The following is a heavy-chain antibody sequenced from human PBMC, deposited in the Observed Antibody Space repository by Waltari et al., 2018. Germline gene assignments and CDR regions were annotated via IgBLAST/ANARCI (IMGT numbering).Heavy chain of an antibody. CDR1: GFSFINYA. CDR2: INQDGSRK. CDR3: AREALYDFWSGYPDY. D-gene: IGHD3-3*01. Sequence: EVQLVESGGGLVQPGGSLRLSCATSGFSFINYAMNWVRQAPGKGLEWVAYINQDGSRKYYVDSVKGRFPIARDNAKNSLYLQMSSLRAEDTAVYYCAREALYDFWSGYPDYWGQGTLVTVSS. V-gene: IGHV3-7*01. J-gene: IGHJ4*02.